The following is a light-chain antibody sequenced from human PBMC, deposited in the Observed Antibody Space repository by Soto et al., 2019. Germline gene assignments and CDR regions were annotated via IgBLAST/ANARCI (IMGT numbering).Light chain of an antibody. Sequence: QSVLTQPPSVSWAPGQRITISCTGSSSNIGADFDVYWYQQLPGAAPKLLIYGSTNRPSGVPDRFSGSKSGTSASLAITGLQAEDEADYYCQSYDRSLTGVFGTGTKVTVL. V-gene: IGLV1-40*01. CDR2: GST. CDR1: SSNIGADFD. J-gene: IGLJ1*01. CDR3: QSYDRSLTGV.